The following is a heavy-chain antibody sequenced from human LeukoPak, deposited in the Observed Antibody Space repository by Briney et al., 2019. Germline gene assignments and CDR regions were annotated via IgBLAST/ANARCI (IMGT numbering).Heavy chain of an antibody. CDR1: GGSISSSSYY. CDR3: ARDLVIVVVPAALSDAFDI. J-gene: IGHJ3*02. D-gene: IGHD2-2*01. V-gene: IGHV4-39*07. CDR2: IYHSGST. Sequence: SETLSLTCTVSGGSISSSSYYWGWIRQPPGKGLEWIGSIYHSGSTYYNPSLKSRVTISVDTSKNQFSLKLSSVTAADTAVYYCARDLVIVVVPAALSDAFDIWGQGTMVTVSS.